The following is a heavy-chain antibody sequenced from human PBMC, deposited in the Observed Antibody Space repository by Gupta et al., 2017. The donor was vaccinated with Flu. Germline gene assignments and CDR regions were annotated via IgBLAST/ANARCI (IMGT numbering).Heavy chain of an antibody. CDR1: GFPFTTAW. CDR2: IKSKTDGGTT. Sequence: EVQLVESGGGLVQPGGSLRLSCAASGFPFTTAWMSWVSQAPGKGREWVGRIKSKTDGGTTDYAAPVKGRFTISRDDSKNTLYLQMNSLKTEDTAVYYCTTDGLAAAGTSAYYYGRDVWGQGTTVTVSS. D-gene: IGHD6-13*01. CDR3: TTDGLAAAGTSAYYYGRDV. J-gene: IGHJ6*02. V-gene: IGHV3-15*01.